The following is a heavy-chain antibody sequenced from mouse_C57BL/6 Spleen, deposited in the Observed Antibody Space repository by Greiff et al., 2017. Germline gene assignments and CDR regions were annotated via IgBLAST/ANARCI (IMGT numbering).Heavy chain of an antibody. V-gene: IGHV3-1*01. D-gene: IGHD1-1*01. J-gene: IGHJ2*01. Sequence: EVQRVESGPGMVKPSQSLSLTCTVTGYSITSGHDWHWIPHFPGNTLEWLGYISYSGSTNYNPSLKSRISITHDTSKNHFFLKVNSVTTEDTATYYCARGNGGSSTGYYCDYWGQGTTLTVSS. CDR3: ARGNGGSSTGYYCDY. CDR2: ISYSGST. CDR1: GYSITSGHD.